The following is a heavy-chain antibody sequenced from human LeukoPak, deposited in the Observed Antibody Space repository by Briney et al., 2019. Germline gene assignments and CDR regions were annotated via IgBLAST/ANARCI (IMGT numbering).Heavy chain of an antibody. CDR1: GFTFSSYG. V-gene: IGHV3-30*19. Sequence: GGSLRLSCSASGFTFSSYGMHWVRQAPGKGLEWVAVISYDVNIKYHADSVKGRFTISRDSSSKTVYLQMNRLRTEDTAVYYCVREVYYDAGGSPKFYFAYWGRETLVTVSS. CDR2: ISYDVNIK. D-gene: IGHD3-10*01. J-gene: IGHJ4*02. CDR3: VREVYYDAGGSPKFYFAY.